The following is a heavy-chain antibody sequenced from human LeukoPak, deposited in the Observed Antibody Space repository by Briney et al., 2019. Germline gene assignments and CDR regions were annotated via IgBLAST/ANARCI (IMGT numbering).Heavy chain of an antibody. D-gene: IGHD3-3*01. CDR3: ARLNYDFWSGVWKAYYMDV. V-gene: IGHV3-7*01. CDR1: GFSFSSYW. Sequence: GGSLRLSCAASGFSFSSYWMTWVRQAPGKGLEWVANIRDDGTEKFYVDSVKGRFTISRDNAKNSLYLQVNSLRAEDTAVYYCARLNYDFWSGVWKAYYMDVWGKGTTVTVSS. CDR2: IRDDGTEK. J-gene: IGHJ6*03.